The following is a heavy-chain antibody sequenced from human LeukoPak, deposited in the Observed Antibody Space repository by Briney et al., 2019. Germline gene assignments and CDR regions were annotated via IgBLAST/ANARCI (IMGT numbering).Heavy chain of an antibody. CDR3: ARDAKYSGSSRPFDY. Sequence: SETLSLTCTVSGGSISTSNYYWGWIRQPPGKGLEWIGNIFYSGSTYYSPSLRSRVTISLDTSKNQFSLKLSSVTAADTAVYYCARDAKYSGSSRPFDYWGQGTLVTVSS. CDR1: GGSISTSNYY. CDR2: IFYSGST. V-gene: IGHV4-39*07. J-gene: IGHJ4*02. D-gene: IGHD1-26*01.